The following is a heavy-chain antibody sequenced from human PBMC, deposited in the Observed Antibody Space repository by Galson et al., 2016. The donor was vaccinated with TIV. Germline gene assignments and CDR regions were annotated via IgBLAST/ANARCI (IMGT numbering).Heavy chain of an antibody. CDR2: IIAIFGTT. CDR1: GGIFRRHA. D-gene: IGHD5-12*01. J-gene: IGHJ5*02. CDR3: AKGTGYALRKNYFDQ. Sequence: SCKVSGGIFRRHAISWVRQAPGQGLEWMGGIIAIFGTTDYAQKFQGRFTITADESTSTVYMELSSLRSGDTAVFYCAKGTGYALRKNYFDQWGQGTLVTVSS. V-gene: IGHV1-69*01.